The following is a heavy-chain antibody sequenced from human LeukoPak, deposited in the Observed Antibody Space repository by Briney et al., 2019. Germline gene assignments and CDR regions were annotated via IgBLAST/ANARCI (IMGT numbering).Heavy chain of an antibody. J-gene: IGHJ4*02. CDR1: GYTFTSYG. D-gene: IGHD3-3*01. Sequence: GASVKVSCKASGYTFTSYGISWVRQAPGQGLEWMGWISAYNGNTNYAQKLQGRVTMTTDTSTSTAYMELRSLRSDDTAVYYCARARGGRLESGIGYWGQGTLVTVSS. CDR3: ARARGGRLESGIGY. CDR2: ISAYNGNT. V-gene: IGHV1-18*01.